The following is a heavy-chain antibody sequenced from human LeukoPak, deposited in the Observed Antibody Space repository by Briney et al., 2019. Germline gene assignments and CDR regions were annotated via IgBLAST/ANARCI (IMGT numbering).Heavy chain of an antibody. D-gene: IGHD3-10*01. CDR1: GYSISSGYY. V-gene: IGHV4-38-2*01. CDR2: AYHNGRT. J-gene: IGHJ4*02. CDR3: ARAKSIITEVRGAVPGRFDF. Sequence: SETLSLTCAVSGYSISSGYYWGWIRQSPGKGLEGIGSAYHNGRTYYSPSLKSRVTISVDTSKTQVSLKLSSVTAADTAVYYCARAKSIITEVRGAVPGRFDFWGQGTLVTVSS.